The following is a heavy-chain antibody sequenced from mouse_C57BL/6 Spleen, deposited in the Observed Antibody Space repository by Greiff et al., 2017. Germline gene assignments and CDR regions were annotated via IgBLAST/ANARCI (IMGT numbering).Heavy chain of an antibody. CDR2: IDPSDSET. D-gene: IGHD2-2*01. J-gene: IGHJ4*01. Sequence: QVQLQQPGAELVRPGSSVKLSCKASGYTFTSYWMHWVKQRPIQGLEWIGNIDPSDSETHYNQKFKDKATLTVDKSSSTAYMQLSSLTSEDSAVYYCARSPIYYGYDGAMDYWGQGTSVTVSS. V-gene: IGHV1-52*01. CDR3: ARSPIYYGYDGAMDY. CDR1: GYTFTSYW.